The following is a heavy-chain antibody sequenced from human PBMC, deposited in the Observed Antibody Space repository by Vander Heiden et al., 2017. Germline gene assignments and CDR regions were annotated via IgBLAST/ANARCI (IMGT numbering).Heavy chain of an antibody. Sequence: EVQLVESGGGLVQPGGSLRLSCVASGFTFSSSWMHWVRQAPEKGLVWVSYITGDGSTTRDADSVKGRFTISRDNAKNTLYLKMKSLRAEDTAIYYCAGSADGRLSLWGQGTLVTVSS. CDR1: GFTFSSSW. CDR2: ITGDGSTT. V-gene: IGHV3-74*01. J-gene: IGHJ4*02. D-gene: IGHD3-16*02. CDR3: AGSADGRLSL.